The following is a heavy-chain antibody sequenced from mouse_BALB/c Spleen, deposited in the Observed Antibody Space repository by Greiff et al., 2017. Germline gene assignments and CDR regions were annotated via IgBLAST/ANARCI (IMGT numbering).Heavy chain of an antibody. CDR3: ARGNDYDD. CDR1: GYTFTNYW. D-gene: IGHD2-4*01. V-gene: IGHV1-63*02. CDR2: IYPGGGYT. J-gene: IGHJ2*01. Sequence: VQLQESGPELGKPGTSVKISCKASGYTFTNYWLGWVKQRPGHGLEWIGDIYPGGGYTNYNEKFKGKATLTADTSSSTAYMQLSSLTSEDSAVYFCARGNDYDDWGQGTTLTVSS.